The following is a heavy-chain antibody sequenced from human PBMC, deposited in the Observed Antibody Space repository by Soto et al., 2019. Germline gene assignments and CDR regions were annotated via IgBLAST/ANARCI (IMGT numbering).Heavy chain of an antibody. Sequence: PGESLKISWKGSGYRSSTGVIGWVRPMPGKGLEWMGIIYPGDSDTRYSPSFQGQVTISADKSISTAYLQWSSLKASDTAMYYCACSDTYSSDLDNWGQEAVLPVSA. D-gene: IGHD6-19*01. V-gene: IGHV5-51*01. CDR3: ACSDTYSSDLDN. J-gene: IGHJ4*02. CDR1: GYRSSTGV. CDR2: IYPGDSDT.